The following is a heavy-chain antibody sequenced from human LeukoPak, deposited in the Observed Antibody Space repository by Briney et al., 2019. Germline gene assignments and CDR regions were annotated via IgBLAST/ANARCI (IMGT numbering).Heavy chain of an antibody. CDR3: ATVPCSSGSCPRERAFDI. D-gene: IGHD2-15*01. J-gene: IGHJ3*02. CDR1: GYTLTELS. V-gene: IGHV1-24*01. Sequence: ASVKVSCKVSGYTLTELSMHWVRQAPGKGLEWLGGFDPEDGETIYAQKFQGRVTMTEDTSIDTAYIELSRLRSEDTAVYYCATVPCSSGSCPRERAFDIWGQGTMVTVSS. CDR2: FDPEDGET.